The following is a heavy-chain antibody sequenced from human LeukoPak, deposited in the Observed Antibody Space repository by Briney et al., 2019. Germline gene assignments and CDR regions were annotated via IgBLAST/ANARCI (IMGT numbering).Heavy chain of an antibody. CDR1: GFTFNTYW. V-gene: IGHV3-21*01. CDR3: ATTHCSSTSCWNGDFDY. D-gene: IGHD2-2*01. CDR2: ISSISSYI. J-gene: IGHJ4*02. Sequence: GGSLRLSCTASGFTFNTYWMTWVRPAPGKGLEWVSSISSISSYIYYADSVKGRFTISRDNAKNSLYLQMNSLRAEDTAVYYCATTHCSSTSCWNGDFDYWGQGTLVTVSS.